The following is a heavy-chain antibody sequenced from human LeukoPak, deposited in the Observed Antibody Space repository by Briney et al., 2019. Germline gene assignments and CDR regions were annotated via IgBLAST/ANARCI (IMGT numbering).Heavy chain of an antibody. D-gene: IGHD3-10*01. Sequence: GGSLRLSCAASGFTFDDYGMSWVRQAPGKGLEWVSGINWNGGSTGYADSVKGRFTISRDNAKNSLYLQMNSLGAEDTALYHCARDSYYYGSGYYGMDVWGQGTTVTVSS. J-gene: IGHJ6*02. V-gene: IGHV3-20*01. CDR1: GFTFDDYG. CDR2: INWNGGST. CDR3: ARDSYYYGSGYYGMDV.